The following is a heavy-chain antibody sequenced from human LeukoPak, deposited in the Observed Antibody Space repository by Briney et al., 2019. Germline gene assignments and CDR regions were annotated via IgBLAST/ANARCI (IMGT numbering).Heavy chain of an antibody. CDR2: INSDESST. J-gene: IGHJ4*02. Sequence: GGSLRLSCAASGFTFSSHWMHWVRQAPGKGLVWVSNINSDESSTYYADSVEGRFTISRDNAKNALYLQMNSLRADDTAVYYCARGHLGALDYWGQGTLVTVSS. D-gene: IGHD1-26*01. CDR1: GFTFSSHW. V-gene: IGHV3-74*01. CDR3: ARGHLGALDY.